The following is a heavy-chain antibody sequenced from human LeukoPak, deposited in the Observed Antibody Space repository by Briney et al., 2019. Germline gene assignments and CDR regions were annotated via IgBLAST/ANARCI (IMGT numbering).Heavy chain of an antibody. V-gene: IGHV6-1*01. CDR2: TYYRSKWYY. CDR1: GDSVSSNSAA. Sequence: SQTLSLTCAISGDSVSSNSAAWNWIRQSPSRGPEWLGRTYYRSKWYYNYAVSVKSRITINPDTSKNQFSLQRNSVTPEDTAVYYCAGRDDYRFDLWGQGTLVTVSS. J-gene: IGHJ5*02. CDR3: AGRDDYRFDL. D-gene: IGHD5-24*01.